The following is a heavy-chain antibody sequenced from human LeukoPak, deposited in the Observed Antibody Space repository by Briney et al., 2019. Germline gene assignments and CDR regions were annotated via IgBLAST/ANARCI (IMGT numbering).Heavy chain of an antibody. CDR3: AKGSSGYFVDL. V-gene: IGHV3-23*01. Sequence: AGGSLRLSCAASGFIFNNYGLIWVRQAPGKGLEWVSAISNDGGGTNYADFVKGRFTISRDNSKNRLFLQMNSLRAEDTALYYCAKGSSGYFVDLWGQGTLVTVSS. CDR1: GFIFNNYG. D-gene: IGHD3-22*01. J-gene: IGHJ5*02. CDR2: ISNDGGGT.